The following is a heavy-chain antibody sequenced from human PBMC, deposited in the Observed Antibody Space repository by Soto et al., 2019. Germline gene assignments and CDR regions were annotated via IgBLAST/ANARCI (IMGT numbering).Heavy chain of an antibody. D-gene: IGHD6-13*01. CDR1: GFNFSSYA. V-gene: IGHV3-30*04. J-gene: IGHJ4*02. Sequence: VGSLRLSCAASGFNFSSYAMHWVRQAPGKGLEWVAVISYDGGKKYYADSVKGRFTISRDNSQNTLYVEMTSLSAEDTAVYYCAREGQPAAGTTPHNWGQGTLVTVSS. CDR3: AREGQPAAGTTPHN. CDR2: ISYDGGKK.